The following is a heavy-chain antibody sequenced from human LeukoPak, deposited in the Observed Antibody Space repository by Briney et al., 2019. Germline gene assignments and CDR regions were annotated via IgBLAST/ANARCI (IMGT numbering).Heavy chain of an antibody. Sequence: GESLKISCKGSGYTFTNYWIGWVRQMPGKGLEWMGMMYPGDSDTRYSPSFQGQVTISADKSISTAYLQWSSLKASDTAMYYCARQGAVRTYYDFWSGYNWFDPWGQGTLVTVSS. V-gene: IGHV5-51*01. CDR1: GYTFTNYW. J-gene: IGHJ5*02. CDR2: MYPGDSDT. CDR3: ARQGAVRTYYDFWSGYNWFDP. D-gene: IGHD3-3*01.